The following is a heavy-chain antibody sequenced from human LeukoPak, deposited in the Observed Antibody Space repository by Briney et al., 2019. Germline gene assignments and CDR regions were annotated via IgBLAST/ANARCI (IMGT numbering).Heavy chain of an antibody. J-gene: IGHJ4*02. V-gene: IGHV3-74*01. CDR1: GFIFTTYW. D-gene: IGHD1-26*01. CDR2: INSDGSST. Sequence: GGTLRLSCAASGFIFTTYWMHWVREAPGKGLVWVARINSDGSSTYYADSVKGRFTISRDNSKNTLYLQMNSLRAEDTAVYYCTRDLVGATSDFWGQGTLVTVSS. CDR3: TRDLVGATSDF.